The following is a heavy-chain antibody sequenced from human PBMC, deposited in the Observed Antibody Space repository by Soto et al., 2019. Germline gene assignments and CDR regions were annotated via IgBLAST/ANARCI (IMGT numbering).Heavy chain of an antibody. CDR3: ARDIRGYSRAFDY. CDR2: IYYSGST. J-gene: IGHJ4*02. D-gene: IGHD5-18*01. CDR1: GGSISSGDYY. Sequence: PSETLSLTCTVSGGSISSGDYYWSWIRQPPGKGLEWIGYIYYSGSTYYNPSLKSRVTISVDTSKNQFSLKLTSVTAADTAVYYCARDIRGYSRAFDYWGQGTLVTVSS. V-gene: IGHV4-30-4*02.